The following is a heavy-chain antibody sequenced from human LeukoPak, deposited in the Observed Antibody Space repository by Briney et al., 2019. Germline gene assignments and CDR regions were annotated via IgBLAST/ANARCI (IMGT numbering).Heavy chain of an antibody. CDR3: ARETPVGATLFDP. V-gene: IGHV3-7*01. J-gene: IGHJ5*02. D-gene: IGHD1-26*01. CDR2: IKQDGSEK. CDR1: GFTFSSYW. Sequence: PGGSLRLSCAASGFTFSSYWMSWVRQAPGKGLEWVANIKQDGSEKYYVDSVKGRFTISRDNAKNSLYLQMNSLRAEDTAVYYCARETPVGATLFDPWGQGTLVTVSS.